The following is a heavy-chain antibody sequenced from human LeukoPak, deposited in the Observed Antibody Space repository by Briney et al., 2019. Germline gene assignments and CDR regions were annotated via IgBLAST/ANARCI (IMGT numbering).Heavy chain of an antibody. CDR2: ISSSSYI. CDR1: GFTFSSYS. CDR3: ARGPAYSSGWSLDY. Sequence: GGSLRLSRAASGFTFSSYSMNWVRQAPGKGLEWVSSISSSSYIYYADSVKGRFTISRDNAKNSLYLQMNSLRAEDTAVYYCARGPAYSSGWSLDYWGQGTLVTVSS. V-gene: IGHV3-21*01. D-gene: IGHD6-19*01. J-gene: IGHJ4*02.